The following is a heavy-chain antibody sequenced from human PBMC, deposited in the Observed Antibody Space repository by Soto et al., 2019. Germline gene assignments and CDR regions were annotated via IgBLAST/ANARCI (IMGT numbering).Heavy chain of an antibody. D-gene: IGHD6-13*01. V-gene: IGHV1-18*01. CDR1: SYTFARYG. Sequence: QVQLVQSGAEVKKPGASVKVSCKASSYTFARYGISWVRHAPGQGLEWMGWISAYNGNTNYAQKLQGRVTMTTDTSTSTAYMELRSLRSDDTAVYNCASVIAAAADFNYLGQGTLVTVSS. CDR2: ISAYNGNT. J-gene: IGHJ4*02. CDR3: ASVIAAAADFNY.